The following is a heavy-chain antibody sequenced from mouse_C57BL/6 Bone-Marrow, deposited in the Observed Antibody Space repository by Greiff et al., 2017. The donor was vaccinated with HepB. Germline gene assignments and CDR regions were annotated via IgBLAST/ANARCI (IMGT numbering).Heavy chain of an antibody. Sequence: EVKLMESGAELVRPGASVKLSCTASGFNIKDDYMHWVKQRPEQGLEWIGWIDPENGDTEYASKFQGTATIPADTSSNTAYLQLSSLTSEDTAVYYCTTPNWAWFAYWGQGTLVTVSA. J-gene: IGHJ3*01. CDR1: GFNIKDDY. V-gene: IGHV14-4*01. CDR2: IDPENGDT. CDR3: TTPNWAWFAY. D-gene: IGHD4-1*01.